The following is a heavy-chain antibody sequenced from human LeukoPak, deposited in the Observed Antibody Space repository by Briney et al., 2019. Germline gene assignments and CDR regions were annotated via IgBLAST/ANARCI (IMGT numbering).Heavy chain of an antibody. J-gene: IGHJ4*02. CDR1: GYSLSNYW. CDR3: ARYNTGYYYFDF. Sequence: ESLKISCKVSGYSLSNYWIGWVRQMPGRGLEWMGIIYPGDSDTRYSPSFQGQVTFSADKSISTAYLQWNSLKASDTAMYYCARYNTGYYYFDFWGPGTLVTVSS. V-gene: IGHV5-51*01. CDR2: IYPGDSDT. D-gene: IGHD5-12*01.